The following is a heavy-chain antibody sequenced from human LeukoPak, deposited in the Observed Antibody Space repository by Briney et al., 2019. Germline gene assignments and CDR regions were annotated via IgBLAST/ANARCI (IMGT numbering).Heavy chain of an antibody. CDR3: AKDRGPNY. Sequence: GGSLRLSCAASGFTFSSYSMNWVRQAPGKGLEWVSSISSSSSYIYYADSVKGRFTISRDNSKNTLYLQMNSLRAEDTAVYYCAKDRGPNYWGQGTLVTVSS. J-gene: IGHJ4*02. CDR1: GFTFSSYS. V-gene: IGHV3-21*04. CDR2: ISSSSSYI. D-gene: IGHD3-10*01.